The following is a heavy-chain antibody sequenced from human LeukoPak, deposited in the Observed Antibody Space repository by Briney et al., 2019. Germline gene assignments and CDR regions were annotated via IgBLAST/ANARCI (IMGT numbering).Heavy chain of an antibody. Sequence: PSETLSLTCAVYGGSFSGYYWSWIRQPPGKGLEWIGEINHSGSTNYNPSLKSRVTISVDTSKNQLSLKLSSVTAADTAVYYCARLRLGYCSSTSCYWRDYWGQGTLVTVSS. D-gene: IGHD2-2*01. CDR1: GGSFSGYY. CDR2: INHSGST. J-gene: IGHJ4*02. CDR3: ARLRLGYCSSTSCYWRDY. V-gene: IGHV4-34*01.